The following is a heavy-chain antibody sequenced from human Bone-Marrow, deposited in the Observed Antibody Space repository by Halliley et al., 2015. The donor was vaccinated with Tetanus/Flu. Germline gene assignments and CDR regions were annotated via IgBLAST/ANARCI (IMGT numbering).Heavy chain of an antibody. CDR2: IFHSGTS. CDR3: ATKTRVTTPMDF. V-gene: IGHV4-4*02. D-gene: IGHD4-17*01. Sequence: TLSLTCAVSGASVSTNDWWIWVRQPPGKGLEWIGEIFHSGTSNHNPSLKSRVTISKDPSKNEFSLRLTSVTTADTAVYYCATKTRVTTPMDFWGQGTMVAVSP. CDR1: GASVSTNDW. J-gene: IGHJ4*02.